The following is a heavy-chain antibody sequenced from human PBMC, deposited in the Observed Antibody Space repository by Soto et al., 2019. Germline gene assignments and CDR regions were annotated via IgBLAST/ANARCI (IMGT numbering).Heavy chain of an antibody. CDR2: IYPGDSDT. CDR3: AREGYCNNGVCPFDY. Sequence: GESLKISCKGSGYSFTSYWIGWVRQMPGKGLEWMGIIYPGDSDTRYSPSFQGQVTISADKSISTAYLQWSSLKASDTAMYYCAREGYCNNGVCPFDYWGQGTLVTVSS. D-gene: IGHD2-8*01. V-gene: IGHV5-51*01. J-gene: IGHJ4*02. CDR1: GYSFTSYW.